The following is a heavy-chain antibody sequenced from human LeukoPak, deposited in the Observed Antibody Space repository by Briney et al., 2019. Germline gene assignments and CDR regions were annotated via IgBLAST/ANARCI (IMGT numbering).Heavy chain of an antibody. CDR1: GGPISSYY. D-gene: IGHD6-13*01. CDR2: IYYSGST. CDR3: ARSLGIAAAGTNWFDP. J-gene: IGHJ5*02. V-gene: IGHV4-59*08. Sequence: SSETLSLTCTVSGGPISSYYWSWIRQPPGKGLEWIGYIYYSGSTNYNPSLKSRVTISVDTSKNQFSLKLSSVTAADTAVYYCARSLGIAAAGTNWFDPWGQGTLVTVSS.